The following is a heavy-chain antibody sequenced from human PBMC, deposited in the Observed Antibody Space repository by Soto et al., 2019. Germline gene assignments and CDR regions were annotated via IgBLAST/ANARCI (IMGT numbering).Heavy chain of an antibody. CDR1: GGSISSSSYY. J-gene: IGHJ4*02. Sequence: PSETLSLTCTVSGGSISSSSYYWGWIRQPPGKGLEWIGSIYYSGSTYYNPSLKSRVTISVDTSKNQFSLKLSSVTAADTAVYYCARRYDFWSGSQVDYWGQGTLVTVSS. D-gene: IGHD3-3*01. V-gene: IGHV4-39*01. CDR3: ARRYDFWSGSQVDY. CDR2: IYYSGST.